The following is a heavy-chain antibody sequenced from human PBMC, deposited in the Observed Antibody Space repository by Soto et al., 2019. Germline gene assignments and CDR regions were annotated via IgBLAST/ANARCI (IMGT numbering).Heavy chain of an antibody. CDR1: GCTFSSYA. Sequence: GGSLRLSCAASGCTFSSYAMSWVRKTTGKGLEWVSAISGSGGSTYYADSVKGRFTISRDNSKNTLYLQMNSLRAEDAALFYCAKAGTGIEAQLSLYWGQGTLVPVSS. CDR2: ISGSGGST. J-gene: IGHJ4*02. CDR3: AKAGTGIEAQLSLY. V-gene: IGHV3-23*01. D-gene: IGHD6-13*01.